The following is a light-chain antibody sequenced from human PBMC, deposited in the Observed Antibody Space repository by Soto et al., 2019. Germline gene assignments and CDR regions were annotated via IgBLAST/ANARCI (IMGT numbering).Light chain of an antibody. CDR3: QHYGNSPPSVT. V-gene: IGKV3-15*01. J-gene: IGKJ3*01. Sequence: EIVLTQSPATLPVSPGERATLSCRASQSVVNNLAWYQQKPGQPPRLLIYGASTRATGIPARFSGSGSGTDFTLTISRLEPEDFAVYYCQHYGNSPPSVTFGPGTKVDIK. CDR1: QSVVNN. CDR2: GAS.